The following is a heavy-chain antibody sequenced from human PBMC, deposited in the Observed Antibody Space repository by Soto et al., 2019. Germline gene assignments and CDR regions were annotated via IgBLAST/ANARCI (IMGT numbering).Heavy chain of an antibody. D-gene: IGHD3-10*01. CDR3: ARGSTESYPGSRIFDF. CDR1: GLTFGSRA. CDR2: ITDNGGDA. V-gene: IGHV3-23*01. Sequence: GGSLRLSCVASGLTFGSRAMSWVRQAPGEGLQWVATITDNGGDAKYADSVGGRFVISRDNSKKTLYLQMTSLTAEDSAMYFCARGSTESYPGSRIFDFWGRGTLVTVSS. J-gene: IGHJ4*02.